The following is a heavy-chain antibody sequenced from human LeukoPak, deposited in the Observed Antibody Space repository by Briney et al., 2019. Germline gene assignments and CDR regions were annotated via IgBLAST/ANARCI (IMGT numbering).Heavy chain of an antibody. J-gene: IGHJ4*02. CDR2: ITNKAASYTT. V-gene: IGHV3-72*01. CDR3: TRCEQRYYDI. D-gene: IGHD3-9*01. Sequence: GGSLRLSCAASGFTFSDHYMDWVRQAPGKGLEWVGRITNKAASYTTEYAASVKGRFTISRDDSKNSLYLQMDSLKTEDSAVYCCTRCEQRYYDIWGQGTLVTVSS. CDR1: GFTFSDHY.